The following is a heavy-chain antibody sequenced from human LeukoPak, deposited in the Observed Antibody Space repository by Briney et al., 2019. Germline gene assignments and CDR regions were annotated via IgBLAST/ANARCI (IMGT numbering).Heavy chain of an antibody. V-gene: IGHV4-39*07. CDR2: IYYSGST. CDR1: GGSISSSSYY. CDR3: ARGAPYSSSWYR. J-gene: IGHJ5*02. Sequence: SETLSLTCTVSGGSISSSSYYWGWIRQPPGKGLEWIGSIYYSGSTYYNPSLKSRVTISVDTSKNQSSLELSSVTAADTAVYYCARGAPYSSSWYRWGQGTLVTVSS. D-gene: IGHD6-13*01.